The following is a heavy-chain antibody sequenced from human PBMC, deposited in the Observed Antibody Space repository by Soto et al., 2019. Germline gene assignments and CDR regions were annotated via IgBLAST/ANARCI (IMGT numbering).Heavy chain of an antibody. CDR2: IHYSGRT. J-gene: IGHJ1*01. CDR3: AREGPGGNSPEYFQH. Sequence: QVQLQESGPGLVKPSETLSLTCTVSGASVSSGISYWSWIRQALGKGLEWIGDIHYSGRTKYNPSLDSRVTISVDTSKNQFSLKLSSVTAADTAVYYCAREGPGGNSPEYFQHWGQGTLVTVCS. CDR1: GASVSSGISY. V-gene: IGHV4-61*01. D-gene: IGHD2-21*02.